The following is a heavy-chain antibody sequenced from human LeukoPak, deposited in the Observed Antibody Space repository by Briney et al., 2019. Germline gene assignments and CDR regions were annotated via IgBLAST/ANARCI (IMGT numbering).Heavy chain of an antibody. CDR2: INHSGST. J-gene: IGHJ3*02. Sequence: PSETLSLTCTVSGGSISSTSYYWAWIRQPPGKGLEWIGEINHSGSTNYNPSLKSRVTISVDTSKNQFSLKLSSVTAADTAVYYCARALYDYGGNQAFDIWGQGTMVTVSS. CDR3: ARALYDYGGNQAFDI. CDR1: GGSISSTSYY. V-gene: IGHV4-39*07. D-gene: IGHD4-23*01.